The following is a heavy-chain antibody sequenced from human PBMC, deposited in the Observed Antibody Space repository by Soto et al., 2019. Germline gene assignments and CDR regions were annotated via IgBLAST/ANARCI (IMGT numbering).Heavy chain of an antibody. V-gene: IGHV4-4*02. J-gene: IGHJ5*02. CDR1: GGSISSSNW. CDR2: IYHSGST. Sequence: QVQLQESGPGLVKPSGTLSLTCAVSGGSISSSNWWSWVRQPPGKGLEWIGEIYHSGSTNYNPSLKSRVTISVDTSKNQFSLKLSSVTAADTAVYYCARGAPLVVAATLGGCWFDPWGQGTLVTVSS. D-gene: IGHD2-15*01. CDR3: ARGAPLVVAATLGGCWFDP.